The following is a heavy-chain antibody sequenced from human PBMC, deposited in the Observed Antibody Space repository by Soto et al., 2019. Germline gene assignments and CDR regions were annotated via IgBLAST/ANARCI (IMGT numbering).Heavy chain of an antibody. CDR1: GFSLSNYW. D-gene: IGHD3-10*01. V-gene: IGHV3-7*01. CDR2: IKQDGSLR. Sequence: PGGSLRLSCTASGFSLSNYWMTWVRQVPGKGLEWVANIKQDGSLRYSIDSVKGRFTISRDDAKNSVYLQMNSLRVEDTAVYYCARDRPGSYDGLDIWGQGTMVTVSS. CDR3: ARDRPGSYDGLDI. J-gene: IGHJ3*02.